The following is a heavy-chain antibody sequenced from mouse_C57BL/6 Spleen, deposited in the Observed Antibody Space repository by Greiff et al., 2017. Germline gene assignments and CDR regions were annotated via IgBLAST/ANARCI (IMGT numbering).Heavy chain of an antibody. CDR1: GYTFTSYW. V-gene: IGHV1-69*01. CDR2: IDPSDSYT. CDR3: ARSTVEGYFDY. Sequence: QVQLQQSGAELVMPGASVKLSCKASGYTFTSYWMHWVKQRPGHGLEWIGEIDPSDSYTNYNQKFKGKSTLTVDKSSSTAYMQLSSLTSEDSAVYYCARSTVEGYFDYGGQGTTLTVSS. D-gene: IGHD1-1*01. J-gene: IGHJ2*01.